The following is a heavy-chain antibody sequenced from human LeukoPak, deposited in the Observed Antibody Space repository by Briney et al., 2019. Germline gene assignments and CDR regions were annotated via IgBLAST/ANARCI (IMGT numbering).Heavy chain of an antibody. D-gene: IGHD3-22*01. Sequence: GGSLRLSCAASGFTFRSYEMNWVRQAPGKGLEWVSYITSSGNTIYYADSVKGRFTISRDNAKNSLYLEMNSLRAEDTAVYYCARANYYDISGYDYWGQGTLVTVSS. CDR1: GFTFRSYE. CDR3: ARANYYDISGYDY. V-gene: IGHV3-48*03. J-gene: IGHJ4*02. CDR2: ITSSGNTI.